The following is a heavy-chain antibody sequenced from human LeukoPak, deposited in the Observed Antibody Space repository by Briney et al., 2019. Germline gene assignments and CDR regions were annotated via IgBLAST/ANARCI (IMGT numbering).Heavy chain of an antibody. CDR2: TSGDGGST. Sequence: PGGSLRLSCAASGFTFDDYAMHWVRQAPGKGLEWVSLTSGDGGSTYYADSVKGRFTISRDNSKNSLYLQMNSLRTEDTALYYCAKSKNYYDSSGCFDYWGQGTLVTVSS. V-gene: IGHV3-43*02. CDR3: AKSKNYYDSSGCFDY. J-gene: IGHJ4*02. D-gene: IGHD3-22*01. CDR1: GFTFDDYA.